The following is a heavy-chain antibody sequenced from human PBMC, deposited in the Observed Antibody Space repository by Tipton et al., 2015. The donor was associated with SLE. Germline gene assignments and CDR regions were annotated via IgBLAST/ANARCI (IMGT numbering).Heavy chain of an antibody. D-gene: IGHD3-22*01. CDR3: TGDGGLYYESSGLDAFDI. Sequence: TLSLTCTVSGGSISSSSYYWGWIRQPPRKGLEWIGSIYYSGSTYYNPSLKSRVTMSVDTSKNQFSLKLSSVTAADTAVYYCTGDGGLYYESSGLDAFDIWGQGTMVTVSS. CDR1: GGSISSSSYY. J-gene: IGHJ3*02. CDR2: IYYSGST. V-gene: IGHV4-39*07.